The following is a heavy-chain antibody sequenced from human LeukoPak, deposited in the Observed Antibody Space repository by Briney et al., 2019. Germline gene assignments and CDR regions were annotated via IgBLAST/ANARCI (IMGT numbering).Heavy chain of an antibody. J-gene: IGHJ4*02. Sequence: GGSLRLSCAASGFTFSGSAMHWVRQASGKGLEWVGRIRSKANSYATAYAASVKGRFTISRDDSRNTAYLQMNSLKTEDTAVYYCTRAGDDYVWEDFDYWGQGTLVTVSS. CDR1: GFTFSGSA. CDR2: IRSKANSYAT. D-gene: IGHD3-16*01. V-gene: IGHV3-73*01. CDR3: TRAGDDYVWEDFDY.